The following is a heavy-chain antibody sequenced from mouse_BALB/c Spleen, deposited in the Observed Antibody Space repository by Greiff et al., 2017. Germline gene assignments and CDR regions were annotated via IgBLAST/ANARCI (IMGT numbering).Heavy chain of an antibody. V-gene: IGHV5-6*02. CDR1: GFTFSSYG. Sequence: EVKLVESGGDLVKPGGSLKLSCAASGFTFSSYGMSWVRQTPDKRLEWVATISSGGSYTYYPDSVKGRFTISRDNAKNTLYLQMSSLKSEDTAMYYCARRAGDYDGGFAYWGQGTLVTVSA. CDR2: ISSGGSYT. D-gene: IGHD2-4*01. J-gene: IGHJ3*01. CDR3: ARRAGDYDGGFAY.